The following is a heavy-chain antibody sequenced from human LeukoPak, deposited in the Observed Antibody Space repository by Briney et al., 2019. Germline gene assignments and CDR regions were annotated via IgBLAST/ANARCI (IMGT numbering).Heavy chain of an antibody. J-gene: IGHJ4*02. Sequence: GGSLRLSCAASGFTFSSYSMNWVRQAPGKGLEWVSSISSSSSYIYYADSAKGRFTISRDNAKNSLYLQMNSLRAEDTAVYYCAILDAAMVHYWGQGTLVTVSS. V-gene: IGHV3-21*01. CDR2: ISSSSSYI. CDR1: GFTFSSYS. D-gene: IGHD5-18*01. CDR3: AILDAAMVHY.